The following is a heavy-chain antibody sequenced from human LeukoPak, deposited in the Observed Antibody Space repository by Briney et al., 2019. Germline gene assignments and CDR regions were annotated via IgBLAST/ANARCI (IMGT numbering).Heavy chain of an antibody. D-gene: IGHD3-10*01. CDR2: ISYDGSNK. Sequence: GSLRLSCAASGFTFSSYAMHWVRQAPGKGLEWVAVISYDGSNKYYADSVKGRFTISRDNSKNTLYLQMNSLRAEDTAVYYCAREVLLWFGEPHFDYWGQGTLVTVSS. CDR1: GFTFSSYA. J-gene: IGHJ4*02. V-gene: IGHV3-30-3*01. CDR3: AREVLLWFGEPHFDY.